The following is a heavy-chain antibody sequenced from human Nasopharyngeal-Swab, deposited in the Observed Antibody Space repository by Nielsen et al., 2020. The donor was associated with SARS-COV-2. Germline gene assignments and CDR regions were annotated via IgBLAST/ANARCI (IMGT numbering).Heavy chain of an antibody. CDR3: ARRWYSSGWLGFDY. Sequence: SETLSLTCTVSGGSISSSSYYWGWIRPPPGKGLEWLGSIYYSGSTYYNPSLKSRVTISVDTSKNQFSLKLSSVTAADTAVYYCARRWYSSGWLGFDYWGQGTLVTVSS. CDR1: GGSISSSSYY. J-gene: IGHJ4*02. CDR2: IYYSGST. V-gene: IGHV4-39*01. D-gene: IGHD6-19*01.